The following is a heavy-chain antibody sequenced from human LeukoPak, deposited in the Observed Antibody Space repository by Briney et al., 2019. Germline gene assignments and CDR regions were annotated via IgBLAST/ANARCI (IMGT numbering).Heavy chain of an antibody. CDR3: ARHVRQWLIINRPNAFDI. D-gene: IGHD6-19*01. CDR1: GGSISSGSHH. J-gene: IGHJ3*02. CDR2: IYYSGGT. V-gene: IGHV4-39*01. Sequence: PSETLSLTCTVSGGSISSGSHHWGWFRQSPGKGLEWIGSIYYSGGTYYNPSLKSRVTISVDTSKNQFSLKLSSVTAADTAVYHCARHVRQWLIINRPNAFDIWGQGTMVTVSS.